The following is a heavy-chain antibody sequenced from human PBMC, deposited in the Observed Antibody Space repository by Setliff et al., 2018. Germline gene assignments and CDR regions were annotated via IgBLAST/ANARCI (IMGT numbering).Heavy chain of an antibody. J-gene: IGHJ6*03. D-gene: IGHD1-1*01. CDR1: GDSLSSGTQY. CDR2: INYSGST. V-gene: IGHV4-39*01. Sequence: PSETLSLTCSVLGDSLSSGTQYWAWIRQPPGKGLEWIGNINYSGSTYYNPSLKSRVTMSVDASKNQVSLKVTSVTAEDTAVYYCAKVDIDYITTRDNTWQYIFYMDVWGRGTTVTVSS. CDR3: AKVDIDYITTRDNTWQYIFYMDV.